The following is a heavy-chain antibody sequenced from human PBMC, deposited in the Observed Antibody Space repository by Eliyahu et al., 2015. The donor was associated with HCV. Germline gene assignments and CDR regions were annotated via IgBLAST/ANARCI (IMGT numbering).Heavy chain of an antibody. CDR2: IRSKAYGGTT. Sequence: EVQLVESGGGLVQPGRSLRLXXXCTVSGFTFGXXXMSGVRQAPGKGLGWVGFIRSKAYGGTTEYAASVKGRITISRDDSRSIAYLQMSSLKTEDTAVYYCTRGRILQYQSLVSSSCDYWGQGTLVTVSS. CDR3: TRGRILQYQSLVSSSCDY. V-gene: IGHV3-49*04. CDR1: GFTFGXXX. J-gene: IGHJ4*02. D-gene: IGHD6-13*01.